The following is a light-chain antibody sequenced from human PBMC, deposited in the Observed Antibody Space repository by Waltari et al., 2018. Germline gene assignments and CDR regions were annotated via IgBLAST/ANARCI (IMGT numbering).Light chain of an antibody. J-gene: IGLJ3*02. Sequence: QAVVTQESSLTVSPGGTVTLTCGSSTGAVTSGHYPYWIQQKPGQVPRTLIYDTSNTHSWTPARFSGSLLGGKAALTLSGAQPEDEAEYYCLLSYSGARVFGGGTKLTVL. CDR2: DTS. CDR1: TGAVTSGHY. V-gene: IGLV7-46*01. CDR3: LLSYSGARV.